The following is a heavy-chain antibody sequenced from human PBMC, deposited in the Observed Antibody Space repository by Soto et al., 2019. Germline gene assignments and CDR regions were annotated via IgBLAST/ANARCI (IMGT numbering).Heavy chain of an antibody. CDR1: GGSISSGDYY. V-gene: IGHV4-30-4*01. CDR2: IYYSGST. CDR3: ARGSGTSGSYRTRDY. D-gene: IGHD1-26*01. Sequence: QVQLQESGPGLVKPSQTLSLTCTVSGGSISSGDYYWSWIRQPPGKGLEWIGYIYYSGSTYYNPSLKGRVTISGDTSKNQFSLKLSSVTAADTAVYYCARGSGTSGSYRTRDYWGQGTLVTVSS. J-gene: IGHJ4*02.